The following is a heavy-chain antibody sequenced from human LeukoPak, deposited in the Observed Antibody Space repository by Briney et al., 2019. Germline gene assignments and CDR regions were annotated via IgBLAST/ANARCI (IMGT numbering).Heavy chain of an antibody. CDR3: ARVRKVQWELTHAFDI. CDR2: INPNSGGT. V-gene: IGHV1-2*02. CDR1: GYTFTGYY. Sequence: ASVKVSCKASGYTFTGYYMHWVRQAPGQGLEWMGWINPNSGGTNYAQKFQGRGTMTRDTSISTAYMELSRLRSDDTAVYYCARVRKVQWELTHAFDIWGQGTMVTVSS. D-gene: IGHD1-26*01. J-gene: IGHJ3*02.